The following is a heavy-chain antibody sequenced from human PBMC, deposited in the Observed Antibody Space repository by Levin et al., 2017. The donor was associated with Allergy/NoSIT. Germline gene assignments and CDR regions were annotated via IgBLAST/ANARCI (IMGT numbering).Heavy chain of an antibody. CDR2: ISYDGSNK. CDR1: GFPFSSYG. D-gene: IGHD6-19*01. J-gene: IGHJ3*02. CDR3: AKGERGWLVLENGFDI. V-gene: IGHV3-30*18. Sequence: LSLTCAASGFPFSSYGMHWVRQAPGKGLEWVAVISYDGSNKYYADSVKGRFTISRDNSKNTLYLQMNSLRAEDTAVYYCAKGERGWLVLENGFDIWGQGTMVTVSS.